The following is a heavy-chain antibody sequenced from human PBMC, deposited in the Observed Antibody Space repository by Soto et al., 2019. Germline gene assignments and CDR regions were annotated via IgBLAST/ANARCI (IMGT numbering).Heavy chain of an antibody. CDR2: ISGSGGST. J-gene: IGHJ3*02. CDR1: GFTFSSYA. D-gene: IGHD7-27*01. V-gene: IGHV3-23*01. Sequence: PGGSLRLSCAAPGFTFSSYAMTWVRQAPGKGLEWVSAISGSGGSTYYADSVKGRFTISRDNSKNTLYLQMNSLRAEDTAVYYCAKTNTGEDAFDIWGQGTTVTVSS. CDR3: AKTNTGEDAFDI.